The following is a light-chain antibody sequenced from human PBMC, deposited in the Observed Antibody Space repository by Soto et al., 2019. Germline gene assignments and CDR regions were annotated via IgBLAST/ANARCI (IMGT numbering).Light chain of an antibody. CDR1: QSISSY. V-gene: IGKV1-39*01. Sequence: DIQMTQSPSSLSASVGDRVTITCRASQSISSYLNWYQQKPGKAPKLLIYAASSLQSGVPSRFSGSGSGTDFTLTISSLQPEDFATYYCQQSYRTPPITFGQGTQLEIK. CDR2: AAS. J-gene: IGKJ5*01. CDR3: QQSYRTPPIT.